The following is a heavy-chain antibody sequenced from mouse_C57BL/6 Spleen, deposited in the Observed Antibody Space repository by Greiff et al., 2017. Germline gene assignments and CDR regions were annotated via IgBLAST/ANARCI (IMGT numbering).Heavy chain of an antibody. CDR3: AREGDYGSSSWYFDV. J-gene: IGHJ1*03. CDR1: GYSITSGYY. CDR2: ISYDGSN. Sequence: DVKLQESGPGLVKPSQSLSLTCSVTGYSITSGYYWNWIRQFPGNKLEWMGYISYDGSNNYNPSLKNRISITRDKSKNQFFLKLNSVTTEDTATYDCAREGDYGSSSWYFDVWGTGTTVTVSS. D-gene: IGHD1-1*01. V-gene: IGHV3-6*01.